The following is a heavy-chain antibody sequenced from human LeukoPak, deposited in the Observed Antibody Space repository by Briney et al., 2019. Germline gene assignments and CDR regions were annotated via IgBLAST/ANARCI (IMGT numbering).Heavy chain of an antibody. CDR2: IYYSGST. V-gene: IGHV4-59*01. CDR1: GGSISSYY. J-gene: IGHJ4*02. D-gene: IGHD4-17*01. CDR3: ARDLTGYGDYFDY. Sequence: NPSETLSLTCTVSGGSISSYYWSWIRQPPGKGLEWIGYIYYSGSTNYNPSLKSRVTISVDTSKNQFSLKLSSVTAADTVVYYCARDLTGYGDYFDYWGQGTLVTVSS.